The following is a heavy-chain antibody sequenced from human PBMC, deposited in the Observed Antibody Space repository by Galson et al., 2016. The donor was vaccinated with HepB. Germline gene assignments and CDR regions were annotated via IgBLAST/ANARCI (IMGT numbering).Heavy chain of an antibody. CDR1: GFTFSNAW. CDR3: SREMTGSYFG. V-gene: IGHV3-15*01. D-gene: IGHD3-10*01. CDR2: TKCKTDGGTP. Sequence: SLRLSCAASGFTFSNAWMSWVRQAPGKGLEWVGRTKCKTDGGTPDYAAPVKGRFAISRDDSKDTLYLQMNGLRVDETSVYYCSREMTGSYFGWGQGTLVTVSS. J-gene: IGHJ4*02.